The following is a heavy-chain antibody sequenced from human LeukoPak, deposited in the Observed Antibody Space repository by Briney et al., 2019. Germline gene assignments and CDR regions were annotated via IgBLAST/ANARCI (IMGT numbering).Heavy chain of an antibody. V-gene: IGHV4-30-2*01. Sequence: SETLSLTCTVSGGSIMVAAYSWSWIRQPPGKGLEWIGYIYYSGRSYYNPSLKSRVTISLDRSKNQFSLRLSSVTAADTAVYYCARDCTSGSYYHTLCDPWGQGALVTVSS. CDR2: IYYSGRS. CDR3: ARDCTSGSYYHTLCDP. J-gene: IGHJ5*02. CDR1: GGSIMVAAYS. D-gene: IGHD3-10*01.